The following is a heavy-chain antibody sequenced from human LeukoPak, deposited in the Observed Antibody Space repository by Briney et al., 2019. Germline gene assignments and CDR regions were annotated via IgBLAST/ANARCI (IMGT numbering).Heavy chain of an antibody. D-gene: IGHD5-18*01. CDR1: GGSISSSSYY. CDR3: ARTIQVWSDQPSFEY. J-gene: IGHJ4*02. V-gene: IGHV4-39*07. CDR2: IYYSGST. Sequence: PSETLSLTCTVSGGSISSSSYYWGWVRQPPGKGLEWIGNIYYSGSTYYNPSLKSRVTISVDKSKNQFSLRLSSVTAADTAVYYCARTIQVWSDQPSFEYWGQGTLVTVSS.